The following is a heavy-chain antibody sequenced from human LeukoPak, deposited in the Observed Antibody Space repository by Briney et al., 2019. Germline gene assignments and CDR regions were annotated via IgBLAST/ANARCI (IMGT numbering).Heavy chain of an antibody. V-gene: IGHV4-39*07. CDR1: GGSISSSSYY. CDR3: ARSGSKVMTAINF. D-gene: IGHD2-21*02. CDR2: IYYSGST. Sequence: PSETLSLTCTVSGGSISSSSYYWGWIRQPPGKGLEWIGNIYYSGSTYYNPSLKSRVTISEDTSNNQFSLKLSSVTAADTAVYYCARSGSKVMTAINFWGQGTLVTVSS. J-gene: IGHJ4*02.